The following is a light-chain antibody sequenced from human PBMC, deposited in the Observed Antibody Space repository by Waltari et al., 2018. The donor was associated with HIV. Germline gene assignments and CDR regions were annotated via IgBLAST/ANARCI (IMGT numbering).Light chain of an antibody. CDR3: QSADSSGTYV. V-gene: IGLV3-25*03. Sequence: YELTQPPSVSVSPGQTARITCSGDALPKQYAYWYQQKPGQAPVLLIFKDSERPSGISGRFSGSSSGTTVTLTISGVQAEDEADYYCQSADSSGTYVFGAGTKVSVL. CDR2: KDS. J-gene: IGLJ1*01. CDR1: ALPKQY.